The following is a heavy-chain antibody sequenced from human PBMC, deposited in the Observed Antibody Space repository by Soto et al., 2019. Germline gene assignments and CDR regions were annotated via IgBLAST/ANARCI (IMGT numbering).Heavy chain of an antibody. CDR1: GFTFSSYS. CDR3: ARDPSDLWEPDQYFPH. V-gene: IGHV3-21*01. J-gene: IGHJ1*01. Sequence: LRLSCAASGFTFSSYSMNWVRQAPGKGLEWVSSISSSSRHIYYADSVKGRFTISRDNAKNSLYLQMNSLRAEDTAMYFCARDPSDLWEPDQYFPHWGQGTLVTVSS. CDR2: ISSSSRHI. D-gene: IGHD1-26*01.